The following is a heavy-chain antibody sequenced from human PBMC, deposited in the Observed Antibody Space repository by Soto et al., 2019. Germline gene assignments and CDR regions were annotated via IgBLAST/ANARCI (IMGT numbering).Heavy chain of an antibody. D-gene: IGHD1-26*01. CDR2: INPNSGGT. V-gene: IGHV1-2*04. J-gene: IGHJ5*02. Sequence: ASVKVSCMASGYTFTGYYMHWVRQAPGQGLEWMGWINPNSGGTNYAQKFQGWVTMTRDTSISTAYMELSRLRSDDTAVYYCARDREAYPYNWFDPWGQGTLVTVSS. CDR1: GYTFTGYY. CDR3: ARDREAYPYNWFDP.